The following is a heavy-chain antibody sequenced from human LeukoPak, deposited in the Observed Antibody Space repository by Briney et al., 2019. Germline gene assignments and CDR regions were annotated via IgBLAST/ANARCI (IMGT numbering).Heavy chain of an antibody. J-gene: IGHJ4*02. V-gene: IGHV4-34*01. D-gene: IGHD3-3*01. CDR1: GGSFSGYY. CDR3: ARQVQPYDFWSGYYAFDY. Sequence: SETLSLTCAVYGGSFSGYYWSWIRQPPGKGLEWIGEINHSGSTNYNPSLKSRVTISVDTSKNQFSLKLSSVTAADTAVYYCARQVQPYDFWSGYYAFDYWGQGTLVTVSS. CDR2: INHSGST.